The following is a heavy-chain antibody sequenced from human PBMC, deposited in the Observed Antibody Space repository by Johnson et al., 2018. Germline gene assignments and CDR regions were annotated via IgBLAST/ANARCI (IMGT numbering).Heavy chain of an antibody. CDR3: ARDSYVTSGYYHRNWFDP. V-gene: IGHV3-74*01. J-gene: IGHJ5*02. CDR1: GFTFSSYW. CDR2: INRDGSST. Sequence: EVQLVESGGGVVQPGGSLRLSCAASGFTFSSYWMHWVRQVPGKGLVWVSRINRDGSSTNYADSVKGRFTISRDNAKNTLFLQMNSLRAEDTAVYFCARDSYVTSGYYHRNWFDPWGQGTLVTVSS. D-gene: IGHD3-22*01.